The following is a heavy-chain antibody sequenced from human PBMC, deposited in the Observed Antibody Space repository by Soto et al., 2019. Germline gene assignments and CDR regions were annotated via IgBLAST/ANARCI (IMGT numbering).Heavy chain of an antibody. CDR1: GGFVNSDTHS. J-gene: IGHJ6*02. CDR2: IYSGGST. Sequence: SETLSLTCTVSGGFVNSDTHSWSWIRQTPGKRLEWIGFIYSGGSTKNPSLRSRVTMSVNTHKNQFSLKLRSVIVADTAVYHCARFVRSCSATICPTRADVWGQGIPVTVSS. V-gene: IGHV4-61*01. CDR3: ARFVRSCSATICPTRADV. D-gene: IGHD2-2*01.